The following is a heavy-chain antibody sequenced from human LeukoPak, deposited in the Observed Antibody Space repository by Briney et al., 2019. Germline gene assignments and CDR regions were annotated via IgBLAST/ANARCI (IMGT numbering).Heavy chain of an antibody. D-gene: IGHD6-19*01. Sequence: QPGRSLRLSCTASGFTFGDYAMSWVRQAPGKGLEWVGFIRSKAYGGTTEYAASVEGRFTISRDDSKSIAYLQMNSLKTEDTAVYYCTRGPRIAVAGTLFFDYWGQGTLVTVSS. CDR1: GFTFGDYA. J-gene: IGHJ4*02. CDR3: TRGPRIAVAGTLFFDY. V-gene: IGHV3-49*04. CDR2: IRSKAYGGTT.